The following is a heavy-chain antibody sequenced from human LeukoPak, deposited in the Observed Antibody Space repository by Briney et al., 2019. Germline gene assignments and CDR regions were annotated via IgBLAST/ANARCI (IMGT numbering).Heavy chain of an antibody. Sequence: ASVKVSCKASGYTFTSYGISWVRQAPGQGLEWMGWISAYNGNTNYAQKLQGRVTMTTDTSTSTAYMELRSLRSDDTAVYYCARDYYGSGSYYNPLLFDYWGQGTLVTVSS. CDR3: ARDYYGSGSYYNPLLFDY. J-gene: IGHJ4*02. CDR2: ISAYNGNT. CDR1: GYTFTSYG. D-gene: IGHD3-10*01. V-gene: IGHV1-18*01.